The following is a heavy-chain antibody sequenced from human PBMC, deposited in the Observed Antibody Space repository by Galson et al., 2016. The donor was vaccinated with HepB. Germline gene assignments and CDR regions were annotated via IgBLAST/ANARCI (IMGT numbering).Heavy chain of an antibody. J-gene: IGHJ4*02. V-gene: IGHV1-24*01. Sequence: SVKVSCKVSGYTLTEFSMHWVRQAPGKGLEWMGGFDPEDGKTIYAQRFQGRATMTEDTSTDTAYMELSNLRSDDTAVYYCATGHMAPYFDYWGRGTLVTVSS. D-gene: IGHD2-21*01. CDR3: ATGHMAPYFDY. CDR1: GYTLTEFS. CDR2: FDPEDGKT.